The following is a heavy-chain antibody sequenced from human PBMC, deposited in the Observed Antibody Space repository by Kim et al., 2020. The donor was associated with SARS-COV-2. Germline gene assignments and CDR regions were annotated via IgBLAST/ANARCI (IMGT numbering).Heavy chain of an antibody. CDR1: GFTFSSYD. V-gene: IGHV3-13*01. J-gene: IGHJ5*02. CDR2: IGTAGDT. Sequence: GGSLRLSCAASGFTFSSYDMHWVRQATGKGLEWVSAIGTAGDTYYPGSVKGRFTISRENAKNSLYLQMNSLRAGDTAVYYCARGDYYGSGSYHSGPGFDPWGQGTLVTVSS. CDR3: ARGDYYGSGSYHSGPGFDP. D-gene: IGHD3-10*01.